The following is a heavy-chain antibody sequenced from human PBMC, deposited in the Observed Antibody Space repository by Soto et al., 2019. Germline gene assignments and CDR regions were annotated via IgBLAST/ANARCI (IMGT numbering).Heavy chain of an antibody. CDR1: GYTFTSYG. J-gene: IGHJ4*02. V-gene: IGHV1-18*04. Sequence: ASVNVSCKASGYTFTSYGISWVRQAPGQGLEWMGWISTFHGNTNYAQKFQGSVTMTTDTSTSTAYMELRSLTSDDTAIYYCARDTYDTTGYHLDYWGQGTLVTVSS. CDR2: ISTFHGNT. CDR3: ARDTYDTTGYHLDY. D-gene: IGHD3-22*01.